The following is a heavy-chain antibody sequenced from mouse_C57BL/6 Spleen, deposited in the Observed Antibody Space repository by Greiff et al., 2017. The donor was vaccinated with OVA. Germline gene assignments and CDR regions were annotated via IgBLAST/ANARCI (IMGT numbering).Heavy chain of an antibody. CDR3: TTMGRGAMDY. CDR1: GFNIKDDY. D-gene: IGHD1-1*01. J-gene: IGHJ4*01. V-gene: IGHV14-4*01. Sequence: EVMLVESGAELVRPGASVKLSCTASGFNIKDDYMHWVKQRPEQGLEWIGWIDPENGDTEYASKFQGKATITADTSSNTAYLQLSSLTSEDTAVYYCTTMGRGAMDYWGQGTSVTVSS. CDR2: IDPENGDT.